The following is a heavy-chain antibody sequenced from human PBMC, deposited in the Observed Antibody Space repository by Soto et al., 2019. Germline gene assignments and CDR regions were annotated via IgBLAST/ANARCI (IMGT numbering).Heavy chain of an antibody. J-gene: IGHJ4*02. CDR1: GFTFDDYA. Sequence: GGSLRLSCAASGFTFDDYAMHWVRQAPGKGLEWVSGISWGSGSIDYADSVKGRFTISRDNAENSLYLQMNSLRAEDTALYYCAKDAAYYFDYWGQGTLVTVSS. D-gene: IGHD6-25*01. CDR3: AKDAAYYFDY. CDR2: ISWGSGSI. V-gene: IGHV3-9*01.